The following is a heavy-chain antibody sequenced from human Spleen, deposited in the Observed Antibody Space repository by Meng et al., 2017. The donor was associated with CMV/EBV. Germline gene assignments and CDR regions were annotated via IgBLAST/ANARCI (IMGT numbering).Heavy chain of an antibody. CDR1: GYSFTDYY. V-gene: IGHV1-2*02. D-gene: IGHD5-24*01. CDR2: INPTSGGT. Sequence: ASVKVSCKASGYSFTDYYLHWVRQAPGQGLEWMGWINPTSGGTHYTQKFQGRFTMTRDTSISTAYMELSRLRSDDTAVYYCAREMATIATRSFDYWGQGTLVTVSS. CDR3: AREMATIATRSFDY. J-gene: IGHJ4*02.